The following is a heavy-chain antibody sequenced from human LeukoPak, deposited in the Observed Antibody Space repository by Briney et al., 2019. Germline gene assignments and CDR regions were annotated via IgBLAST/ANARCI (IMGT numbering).Heavy chain of an antibody. CDR1: GGSISSSSYY. D-gene: IGHD3-22*01. Sequence: PSETLSLTCTVSGGSISSSSYYWGWLRQPPGKGLEWIGSIYYSGSTYYNPSLKSRVTISVDTSKNQFSLKLSSVTAADTAVYYCVRETRITMIVVVISAFDIWGQGTMVTVSS. CDR3: VRETRITMIVVVISAFDI. CDR2: IYYSGST. V-gene: IGHV4-39*07. J-gene: IGHJ3*02.